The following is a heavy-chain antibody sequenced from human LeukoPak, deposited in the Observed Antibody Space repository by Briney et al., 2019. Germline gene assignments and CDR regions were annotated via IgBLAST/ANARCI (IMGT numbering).Heavy chain of an antibody. CDR2: ISAYNGNT. CDR1: GYTFTSYG. CDR3: AREGALYPPSNYYMDV. Sequence: AASVKVSCKASGYTFTSYGISWERQAPGQGLEWMGWISAYNGNTNYAQKLQGRVTMTTDTSTSTAYMELRSLRSDDTAVYYCAREGALYPPSNYYMDVWGKGTTVTVSS. V-gene: IGHV1-18*01. J-gene: IGHJ6*03. D-gene: IGHD3-16*02.